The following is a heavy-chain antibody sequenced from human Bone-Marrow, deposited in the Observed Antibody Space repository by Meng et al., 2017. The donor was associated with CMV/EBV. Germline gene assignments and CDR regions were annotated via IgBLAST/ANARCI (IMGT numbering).Heavy chain of an antibody. CDR3: ASHHNWNYLLY. V-gene: IGHV3-74*01. D-gene: IGHD1-7*01. CDR2: INSDGSST. Sequence: GESLKISCAASGFTFSSYWMSWVRQAPGKGLVWVSRINSDGSSTSYADSVKGRSTISRDNAKNTLYLQMNSLRAEDTAVYYCASHHNWNYLLYWGQGTLVTVSS. J-gene: IGHJ4*02. CDR1: GFTFSSYW.